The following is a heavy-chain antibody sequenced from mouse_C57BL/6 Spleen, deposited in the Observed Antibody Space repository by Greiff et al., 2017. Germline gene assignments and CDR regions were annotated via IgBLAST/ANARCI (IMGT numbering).Heavy chain of an antibody. CDR1: GYSITSGYY. J-gene: IGHJ1*03. CDR3: AGDRGYGWYFDV. D-gene: IGHD3-1*01. Sequence: EVQLQESGPGLVKPSQSLSLTCSVTGYSITSGYYWNWIRQFPGNKLEWMGYISYDGSNNYNPSLKNRISITRDTSKNQFFLKLNSVTTEDTATYYCAGDRGYGWYFDVWGTGTTVTVSS. V-gene: IGHV3-6*01. CDR2: ISYDGSN.